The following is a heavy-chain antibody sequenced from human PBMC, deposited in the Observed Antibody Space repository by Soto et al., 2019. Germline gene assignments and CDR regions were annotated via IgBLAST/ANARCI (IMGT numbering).Heavy chain of an antibody. V-gene: IGHV3-23*01. Sequence: PGGSLRLSCAASGFTFSSYAMSWVRQAPGKGLEWVSAISGSGGSTYYADSVKGRFTISRDNSKNTLYLQMNSLRAEDTAVYYCAKGGIVVVVAASYYYYGMDVWGQGTTVTVSS. J-gene: IGHJ6*02. D-gene: IGHD2-15*01. CDR1: GFTFSSYA. CDR3: AKGGIVVVVAASYYYYGMDV. CDR2: ISGSGGST.